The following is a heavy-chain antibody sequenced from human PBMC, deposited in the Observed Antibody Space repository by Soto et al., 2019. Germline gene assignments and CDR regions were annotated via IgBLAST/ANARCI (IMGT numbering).Heavy chain of an antibody. Sequence: PGGSLRLSCAASGFTFSSYGMHWVRQAPGKGLEWVAVISYDGSNKYYADSVKGRFTISRDNSKNTLYLQMNSLRAEDTAVYYCAKDPFPYISGAEYFQHWGQGTLVTVSS. CDR1: GFTFSSYG. D-gene: IGHD6-25*01. J-gene: IGHJ1*01. CDR3: AKDPFPYISGAEYFQH. CDR2: ISYDGSNK. V-gene: IGHV3-30*18.